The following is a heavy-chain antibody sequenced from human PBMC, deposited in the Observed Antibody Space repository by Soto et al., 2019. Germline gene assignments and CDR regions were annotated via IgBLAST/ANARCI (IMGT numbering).Heavy chain of an antibody. D-gene: IGHD3-16*02. V-gene: IGHV3-33*01. J-gene: IGHJ3*02. CDR3: ARVFIGDYIWGSYRPHDAFDI. Sequence: GGSLRLSCAASGFTFSSYGMHWVRQAPGKGLEWVAVIWYDGSNKYYADSVKGRFTISRDNSKNTLYLQMNSLRAEDTAVYYCARVFIGDYIWGSYRPHDAFDIWGQGTMVTVSS. CDR2: IWYDGSNK. CDR1: GFTFSSYG.